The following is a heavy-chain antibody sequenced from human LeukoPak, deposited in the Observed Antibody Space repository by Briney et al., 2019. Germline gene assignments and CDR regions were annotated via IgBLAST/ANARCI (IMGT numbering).Heavy chain of an antibody. CDR3: ARDQRRKILRFLEWFYYYGMDV. J-gene: IGHJ6*02. CDR1: GFTFSSYA. V-gene: IGHV3-30-3*01. D-gene: IGHD3-3*01. CDR2: ISYDGSNK. Sequence: PGRSLRLSCAASGFTFSSYAMHWVRQAPGKGLEWVADISYDGSNKYYADSVKGRFTISRDNSKNTLYLQMNSLRAEDTAVYYCARDQRRKILRFLEWFYYYGMDVWGQGTTVTVSS.